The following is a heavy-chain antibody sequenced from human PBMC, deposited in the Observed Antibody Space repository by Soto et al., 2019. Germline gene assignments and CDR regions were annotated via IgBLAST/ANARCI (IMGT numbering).Heavy chain of an antibody. CDR3: ARGLNGYLHYFDC. D-gene: IGHD5-18*01. J-gene: IGHJ4*02. V-gene: IGHV1-3*01. Sequence: ASVKVSCKASGYTFTSYAMHWVRQAPGQRLEWMGWINAGNGNTKYSQKFQGRVTITRDTSASTAYMELSSLRSEDTAVYYCARGLNGYLHYFDCRGQGPSVTASS. CDR1: GYTFTSYA. CDR2: INAGNGNT.